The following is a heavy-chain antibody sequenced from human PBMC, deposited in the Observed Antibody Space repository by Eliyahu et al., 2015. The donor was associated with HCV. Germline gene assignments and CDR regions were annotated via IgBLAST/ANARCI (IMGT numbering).Heavy chain of an antibody. Sequence: EVQLVESGGGLVQPGGSLRLSCAASXFTFSXYDXHWVRQATGKGLEWVSAIGTAGDTYYPGSVKGRFTISRENAKNSLYLQMNSLRAGDTAVYYCARLGHYYDSSGPHQHWYFDLWGRGTLVTVSS. CDR2: IGTAGDT. CDR3: ARLGHYYDSSGPHQHWYFDL. CDR1: XFTFSXYD. D-gene: IGHD3-22*01. J-gene: IGHJ2*01. V-gene: IGHV3-13*01.